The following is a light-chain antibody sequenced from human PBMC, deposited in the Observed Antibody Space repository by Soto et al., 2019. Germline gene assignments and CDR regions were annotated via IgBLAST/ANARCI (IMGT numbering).Light chain of an antibody. J-gene: IGLJ2*01. CDR2: DNN. V-gene: IGLV1-51*01. CDR1: SSNIGNNY. Sequence: QSVLTQSPSVSAATGQKVTISCSGSSSNIGNNYVSWYQQLPGTAPKLLIYDNNKRPSGIPDRFSGSKSGTSGTLDITGLQTGDEADYYFATWYGSLPGEVFGGGTKLTVL. CDR3: ATWYGSLPGEV.